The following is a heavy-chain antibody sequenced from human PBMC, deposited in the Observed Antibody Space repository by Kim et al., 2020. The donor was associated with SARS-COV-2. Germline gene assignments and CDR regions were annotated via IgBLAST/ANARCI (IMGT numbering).Heavy chain of an antibody. V-gene: IGHV1-46*01. CDR3: ARDPRIAAAKPRYYFDY. CDR1: GYTFTSYY. CDR2: INPSGGST. J-gene: IGHJ4*02. D-gene: IGHD6-13*01. Sequence: ASVKVSCKASGYTFTSYYMHWVRQAPGQGLEWMGIINPSGGSTSYAQKFQGRVTMTRDTSTSTVYMELSSLRSEDTAVYYCARDPRIAAAKPRYYFDYWGQGTLVTVSS.